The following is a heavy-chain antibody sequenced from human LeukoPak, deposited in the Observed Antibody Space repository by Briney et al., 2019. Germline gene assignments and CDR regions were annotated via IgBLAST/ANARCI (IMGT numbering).Heavy chain of an antibody. D-gene: IGHD3-9*01. CDR1: GFTFSSYW. V-gene: IGHV3-33*08. CDR3: ARDRSYYDILTGCFDY. J-gene: IGHJ4*02. CDR2: IWYDGSNK. Sequence: PGGPLRLSCAASGFTFSSYWMHWVRQAPGKGLEWVAVIWYDGSNKYYADSVKGRFTISRDNSKNTLYLQMNSLRAEDTAVYYCARDRSYYDILTGCFDYWGRGTLVTVSS.